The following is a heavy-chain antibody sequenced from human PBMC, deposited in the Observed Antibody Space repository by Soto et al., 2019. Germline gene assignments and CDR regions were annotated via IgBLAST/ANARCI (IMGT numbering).Heavy chain of an antibody. Sequence: SVKVSCNASGGTFRSYAISWVRQAPGQGLDWMGGIIPIFGTANYAQKFQGRVTITADKSTSTAYMELSSLRSEDTAVYYCALQIPPTIVATITELDYWGQGTLVTVSS. CDR2: IIPIFGTA. CDR1: GGTFRSYA. J-gene: IGHJ4*02. V-gene: IGHV1-69*06. CDR3: ALQIPPTIVATITELDY. D-gene: IGHD5-12*01.